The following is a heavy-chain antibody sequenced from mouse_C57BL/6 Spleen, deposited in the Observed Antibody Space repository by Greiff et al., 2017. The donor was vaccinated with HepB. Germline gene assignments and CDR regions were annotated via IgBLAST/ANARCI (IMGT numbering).Heavy chain of an antibody. CDR1: GYTFTDYN. CDR2: INPNNGGT. Sequence: VQLQQSGPELVKPGASVKMSCKASGYTFTDYNMHWVKQSHGKSLEWIGYINPNNGGTSYNQKFKGKATLTVNKSSSTAYMELRSLTSEDSAVYYCAREGYGSSRFAYWGQGTLVTVSA. D-gene: IGHD1-1*01. V-gene: IGHV1-22*01. CDR3: AREGYGSSRFAY. J-gene: IGHJ3*01.